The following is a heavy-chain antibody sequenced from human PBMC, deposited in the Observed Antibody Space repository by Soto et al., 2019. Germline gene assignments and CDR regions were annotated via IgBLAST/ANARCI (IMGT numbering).Heavy chain of an antibody. J-gene: IGHJ4*02. V-gene: IGHV3-48*01. D-gene: IGHD3-16*01. CDR3: ARDLSWGTRTHY. CDR2: ISSSSSTI. Sequence: PGGSLRLSCAASGFTFSSFSMNWVRQAPGKGLEWVSYISSSSSTIYYADSVKGRFTISRDDAKHSLYLQMNSLRAEDTAVYYCARDLSWGTRTHYSGQATLVTVSS. CDR1: GFTFSSFS.